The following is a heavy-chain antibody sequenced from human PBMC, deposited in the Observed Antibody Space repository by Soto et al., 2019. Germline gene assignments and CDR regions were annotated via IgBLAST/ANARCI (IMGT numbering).Heavy chain of an antibody. J-gene: IGHJ6*02. CDR1: GFTFSSYG. V-gene: IGHV3-33*01. CDR2: IWYDGSNK. Sequence: GGSLRLSCAASGFTFSSYGMHWVRQAPGKGLEWVAVIWYDGSNKYYADSVKGRFTISRDNSKNTLYLQMNSLRAEDTAVYYCARVVAPQRITMVRGVTYYYYYGMDVWGQGTTVTVSS. CDR3: ARVVAPQRITMVRGVTYYYYYGMDV. D-gene: IGHD3-10*01.